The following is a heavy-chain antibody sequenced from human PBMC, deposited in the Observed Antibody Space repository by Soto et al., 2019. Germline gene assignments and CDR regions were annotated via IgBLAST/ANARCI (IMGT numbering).Heavy chain of an antibody. Sequence: QITLKESGPPLVKPTQTLTLTCTFSGFSLNTTGVGVGWIRQPPGKALEWLAVIYWDDDKWYSPSLNSRPTISKDTSKSQVVLRMTNMDPVDTGTYFCAHSRYDIGWGIYYFDYWGQGILVTVSS. CDR1: GFSLNTTGVG. D-gene: IGHD2-2*01. CDR2: IYWDDDK. V-gene: IGHV2-5*02. CDR3: AHSRYDIGWGIYYFDY. J-gene: IGHJ4*02.